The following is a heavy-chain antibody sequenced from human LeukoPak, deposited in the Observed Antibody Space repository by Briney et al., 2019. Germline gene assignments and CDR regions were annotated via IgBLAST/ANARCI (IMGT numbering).Heavy chain of an antibody. CDR3: ATEANRSVTTPYYFYMDV. J-gene: IGHJ6*03. Sequence: ASVKVSCNVSGYTLTELSIHLVRQAPGKGLEWMGGFDPEDGETIYAQKFQGRVTMTEDTSTDTAYMELSSLRSEDTAVYYCATEANRSVTTPYYFYMDVWGKGTTVTVSS. V-gene: IGHV1-24*01. CDR2: FDPEDGET. D-gene: IGHD4-17*01. CDR1: GYTLTELS.